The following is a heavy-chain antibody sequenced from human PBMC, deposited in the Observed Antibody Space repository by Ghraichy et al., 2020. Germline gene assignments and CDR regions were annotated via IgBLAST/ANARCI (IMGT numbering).Heavy chain of an antibody. CDR2: INDDGKER. J-gene: IGHJ4*02. CDR3: ARGPKRGALDY. CDR1: GFSFSKSW. Sequence: GGSLRLSCKASGFSFSKSWMSWVRQSPERGLEWVANINDDGKERYYVDSLRGRFTISRDNDKNSLFLQITRLGVDDTAVYYCARGPKRGALDYWGQGTLVAVSA. V-gene: IGHV3-7*03. D-gene: IGHD3-10*01.